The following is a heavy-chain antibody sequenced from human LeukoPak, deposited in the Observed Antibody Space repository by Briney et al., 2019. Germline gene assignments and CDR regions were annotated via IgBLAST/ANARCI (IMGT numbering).Heavy chain of an antibody. CDR2: IYYSGST. CDR3: ARLCGGVKNYLDY. J-gene: IGHJ4*02. D-gene: IGHD2-21*01. V-gene: IGHV4-31*03. CDR1: GGSINSDNYY. Sequence: SETLSLTCTVSGGSINSDNYYWSWIRQHPEKGLEWIGYIYYSGSTYYNPSPESRVTISVDTSKNQFSLNLNSVTAADTAVYYCARLCGGVKNYLDYWGQGTLVTVSS.